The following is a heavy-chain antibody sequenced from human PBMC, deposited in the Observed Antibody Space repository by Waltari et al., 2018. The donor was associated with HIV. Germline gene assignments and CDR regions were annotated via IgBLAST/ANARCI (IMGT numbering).Heavy chain of an antibody. V-gene: IGHV3-23*01. CDR3: AKPRMEYAIRDHFFGLDV. CDR1: GFTLLTYP. D-gene: IGHD2-8*01. Sequence: VDLLESGGRLVQPGGSLRLSCVGSGFTLLTYPMSWVRQAPGKGLEWVAGISDRGSTTFYADSVKGRFTISRDNSKNTIYLQIDSLRADDTAVYYCAKPRMEYAIRDHFFGLDVWGQGTTVTVSS. CDR2: ISDRGSTT. J-gene: IGHJ6*02.